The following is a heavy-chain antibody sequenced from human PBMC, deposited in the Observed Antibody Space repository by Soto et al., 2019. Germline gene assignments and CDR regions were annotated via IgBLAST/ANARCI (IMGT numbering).Heavy chain of an antibody. CDR3: ARDEYQLLSSVSWFDS. D-gene: IGHD2-2*01. J-gene: IGHJ5*01. Sequence: SETLSLTCTVSGGSISDDSYWSWIRQTPGKGLEWIGYIYHTGNTYYNPSLRSRVSISVDKSKSQFSLKLISVTAADTAAYFCARDEYQLLSSVSWFDSWGQGTLVTVS. CDR2: IYHTGNT. CDR1: GGSISDDSY. V-gene: IGHV4-30-4*01.